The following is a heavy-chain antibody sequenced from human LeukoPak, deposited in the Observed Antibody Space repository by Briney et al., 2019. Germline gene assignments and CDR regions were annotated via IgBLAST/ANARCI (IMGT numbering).Heavy chain of an antibody. CDR2: INHSGST. CDR1: GGSFSGYY. V-gene: IGHV4-34*01. Sequence: SETLSLTCAVYGGSFSGYYWSWIRQPPGKGLEWIGEINHSGSTNYNPSLKSRVTISVDTSKNQFSLKLSSVTAADTAVYYCARRRSLDVWGKGTTVTVSS. CDR3: ARRRSLDV. J-gene: IGHJ6*04.